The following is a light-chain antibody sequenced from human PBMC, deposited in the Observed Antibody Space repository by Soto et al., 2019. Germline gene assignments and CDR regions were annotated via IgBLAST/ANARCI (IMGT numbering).Light chain of an antibody. J-gene: IGKJ1*01. CDR1: QSISSW. CDR2: KAS. Sequence: DIQMTQSPSTLSASVGDRVTITCRASQSISSWLAWYQQKPGKAPNLLIHKASHLESGVPSRFSGSGSGTEFTLTISSLQPGDFATYYCQHYNIYPWTFGQGTKVDI. V-gene: IGKV1-5*03. CDR3: QHYNIYPWT.